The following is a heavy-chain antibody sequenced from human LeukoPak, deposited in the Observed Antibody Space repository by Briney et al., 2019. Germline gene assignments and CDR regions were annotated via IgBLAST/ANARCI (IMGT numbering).Heavy chain of an antibody. V-gene: IGHV3-21*01. Sequence: GGSLRLSCAASGFTFSSYSMNWVRQAPGKGLEWVSSISSSSSYIYYADSVKGRFTISRDNAKNSLYLQMNSLRAEDTAVYYCAKDRWRGSGSYFLFDYWGQGTLVTVSS. J-gene: IGHJ4*02. CDR3: AKDRWRGSGSYFLFDY. CDR1: GFTFSSYS. CDR2: ISSSSSYI. D-gene: IGHD3-10*01.